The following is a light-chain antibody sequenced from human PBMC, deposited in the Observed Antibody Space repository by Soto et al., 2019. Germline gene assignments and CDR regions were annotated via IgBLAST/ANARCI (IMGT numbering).Light chain of an antibody. CDR3: QEYNTNWT. V-gene: IGKV1-5*01. J-gene: IGKJ1*01. Sequence: DIQMTQSPSIRSAAGRDGVESKSRASQSISRWLAWYQQKPGKAPKLLIYDASSLESGVPSRFSGSGSGTEFALTITSLPPYDFATYSRQEYNTNWT. CDR1: QSISRW. CDR2: DAS.